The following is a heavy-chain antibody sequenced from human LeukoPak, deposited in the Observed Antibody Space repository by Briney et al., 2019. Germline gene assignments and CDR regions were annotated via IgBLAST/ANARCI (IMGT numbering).Heavy chain of an antibody. V-gene: IGHV3-74*01. J-gene: IGHJ4*02. Sequence: PGGSLRLSCAASGFTFSSYWMHWVRQAPGKGLVWVSGINSDGSSTSYADSVKGRFTISRDNTKNTLYLQMNSLRAEDTAVYYCARANSGSYYSDYWGQGTLVTVSS. D-gene: IGHD1-26*01. CDR3: ARANSGSYYSDY. CDR2: INSDGSST. CDR1: GFTFSSYW.